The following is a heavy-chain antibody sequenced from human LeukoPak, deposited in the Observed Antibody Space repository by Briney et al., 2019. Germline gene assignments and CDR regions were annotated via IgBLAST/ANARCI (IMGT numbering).Heavy chain of an antibody. CDR2: IKQDGSEK. CDR1: GFTFSSYW. Sequence: GGSLRLSCAASGFTFSSYWMSWVRQAPGKGLEWVANIKQDGSEKHYVDSVKGRFTISRDNAKNSLYLQMNSLRAEDTAVYYCARVATPHPYYYYYYMDVWGKGTTVTVSS. J-gene: IGHJ6*03. V-gene: IGHV3-7*01. CDR3: ARVATPHPYYYYYYMDV.